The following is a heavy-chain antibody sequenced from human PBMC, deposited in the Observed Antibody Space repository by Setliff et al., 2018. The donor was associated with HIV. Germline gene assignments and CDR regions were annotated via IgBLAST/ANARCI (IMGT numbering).Heavy chain of an antibody. CDR3: ARSHAVAFDI. V-gene: IGHV1-46*01. CDR2: INPSGGST. Sequence: ASVKVSCKASGYSFSKYGISWVRQAPGQGLEWMGIINPSGGSTSYAQKFQGRVTMTRDTSTSTVYMELSSLRSEDTAVYYCARSHAVAFDIWGQGTMVTVSS. D-gene: IGHD4-4*01. CDR1: GYSFSKYG. J-gene: IGHJ3*02.